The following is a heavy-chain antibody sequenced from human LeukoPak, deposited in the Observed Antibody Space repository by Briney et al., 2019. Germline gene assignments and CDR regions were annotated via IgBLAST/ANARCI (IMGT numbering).Heavy chain of an antibody. J-gene: IGHJ6*02. CDR3: ARLFTRAWEYRYGMDV. D-gene: IGHD1-26*01. CDR1: GGSIRTDGSY. V-gene: IGHV4-39*02. CDR2: IYIDVIT. Sequence: SETLSLTCTVSGGSIRTDGSYWAWIRQPPGKGLEWIGSIYIDVITHYNSSLQSRVTLSIDTSKNHFSLRLTSATAADTAVFYCARLFTRAWEYRYGMDVWGQGTAVTVSS.